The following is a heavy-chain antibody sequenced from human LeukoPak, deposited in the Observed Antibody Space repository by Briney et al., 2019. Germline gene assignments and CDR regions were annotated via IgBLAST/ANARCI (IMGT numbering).Heavy chain of an antibody. CDR3: ARGGYSYGSTHYFDY. J-gene: IGHJ4*02. D-gene: IGHD5-18*01. V-gene: IGHV3-7*01. CDR1: GFTFSSYW. CDR2: IKQDGSEK. Sequence: PGGSLRLSCAASGFTFSSYWMSWVRQAPGKGLEWVANIKQDGSEKYYVDSVKGRFTISRDNAKNSLYLQMNSLRAEDTAVYYCARGGYSYGSTHYFDYWGQGTLVTVSS.